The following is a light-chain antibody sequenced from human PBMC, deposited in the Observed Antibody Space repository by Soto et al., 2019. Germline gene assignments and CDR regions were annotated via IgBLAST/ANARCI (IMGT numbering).Light chain of an antibody. J-gene: IGKJ1*01. CDR3: QHYDSLPIT. CDR1: QSVSSSY. CDR2: GAS. Sequence: EIVLTQSPGTPSLSPGERATLSCRASQSVSSSYLAWYQQKPGQPPRLLIYGASSRATGIPDRFSGSGSGTDFTLAISRLEPEDFAVFYCQHYDSLPITFGQGTKVDIK. V-gene: IGKV3-20*01.